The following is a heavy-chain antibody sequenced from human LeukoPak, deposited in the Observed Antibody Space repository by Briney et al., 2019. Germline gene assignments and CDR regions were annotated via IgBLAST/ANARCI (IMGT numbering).Heavy chain of an antibody. CDR1: GYTFTSYG. CDR2: ISAYNGNT. CDR3: ARDLARRIVGATPAY. Sequence: GASVKVSCKASGYTFTSYGISWVRQAPGQGLEWMGWISAYNGNTNYAQKLQGRVTMTTDTSTSTAYMELRSLRPDDTAVYYCARDLARRIVGATPAYWGQGTLVTVSS. J-gene: IGHJ4*02. D-gene: IGHD1-26*01. V-gene: IGHV1-18*01.